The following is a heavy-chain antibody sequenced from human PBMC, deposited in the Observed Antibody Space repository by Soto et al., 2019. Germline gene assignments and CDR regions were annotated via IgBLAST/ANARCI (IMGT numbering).Heavy chain of an antibody. D-gene: IGHD2-15*01. Sequence: GGSLRLACAASGFTFSSYAVSWVRQAPGKGLEWVSAISGSGGSTYYADSVKGRFTISRDNSKNTLYLQMNSLRAEDTAVYYCAKPVVVTDFDYWGQGTLVTVSS. CDR2: ISGSGGST. CDR3: AKPVVVTDFDY. V-gene: IGHV3-23*01. CDR1: GFTFSSYA. J-gene: IGHJ4*02.